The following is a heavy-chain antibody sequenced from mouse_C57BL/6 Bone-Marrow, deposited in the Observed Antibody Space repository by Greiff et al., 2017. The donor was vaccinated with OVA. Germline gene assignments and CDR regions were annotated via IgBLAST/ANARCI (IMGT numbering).Heavy chain of an antibody. CDR2: ISDGGSYT. Sequence: EVQVVESGGGLVKPGGSLKLSCAASGFTFSSYAMSWVRQTPEKRLEWVATISDGGSYTYYPDNVKGRFTISRDNAKNNLYLQMSHLKSEDTAMYYCARDLRRLDYWGQGTTLTVSS. CDR1: GFTFSSYA. J-gene: IGHJ2*01. V-gene: IGHV5-4*01. CDR3: ARDLRRLDY.